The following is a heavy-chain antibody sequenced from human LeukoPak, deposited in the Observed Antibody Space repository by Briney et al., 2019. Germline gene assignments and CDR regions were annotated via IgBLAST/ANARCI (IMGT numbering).Heavy chain of an antibody. Sequence: ASVKVSCKASGYTFTSYGISWVRQAPGQGLEWMGWISAYNGNTNYAQKLQDRVTMTTDTSTSTAYMELRSLRSDDTAVYYCARDLIGTTPYYYYYMDVWGKGTTVTISS. J-gene: IGHJ6*03. CDR3: ARDLIGTTPYYYYYMDV. D-gene: IGHD1-1*01. CDR2: ISAYNGNT. V-gene: IGHV1-18*01. CDR1: GYTFTSYG.